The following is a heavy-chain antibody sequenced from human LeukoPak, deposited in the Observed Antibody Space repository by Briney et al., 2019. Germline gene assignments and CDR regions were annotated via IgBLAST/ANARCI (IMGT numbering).Heavy chain of an antibody. Sequence: GGSLRLSCAASGFTFSGYSMNWVRQAPGKGLEWVSSISSSSSYIYYADSVKGRFTISRDNSKNTPYLQVNSLRAEDTAVYYCARRGDGGRSFDYWGQGTLVTVSS. D-gene: IGHD4-23*01. CDR1: GFTFSGYS. J-gene: IGHJ4*02. CDR2: ISSSSSYI. CDR3: ARRGDGGRSFDY. V-gene: IGHV3-21*04.